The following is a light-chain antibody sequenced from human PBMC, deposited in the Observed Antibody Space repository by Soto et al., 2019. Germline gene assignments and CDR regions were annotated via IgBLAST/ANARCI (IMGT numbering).Light chain of an antibody. Sequence: QSVLTQPPSVSGAPGQRVTISCTGSSSNIGSNSDLHWYQHLPGTAPKLLIYDSNLRPSGVPDRFSGSKSGTSASLAITGLQAEDEADYYCQSYDSSLSAGLFGGGTKLTVL. CDR3: QSYDSSLSAGL. V-gene: IGLV1-40*01. CDR2: DSN. CDR1: SSNIGSNSD. J-gene: IGLJ2*01.